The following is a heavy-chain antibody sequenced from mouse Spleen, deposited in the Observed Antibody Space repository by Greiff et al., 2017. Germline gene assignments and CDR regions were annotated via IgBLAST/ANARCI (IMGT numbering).Heavy chain of an antibody. D-gene: IGHD1-1*01. CDR1: GFTFSSYG. CDR3: ARRTLLYWYFDV. V-gene: IGHV5-6*02. CDR2: ISSGGSYT. Sequence: DVKLQESGGDLVKPGGSLKLSCAASGFTFSSYGMSWVRQTPDKRLEWVATISSGGSYTYYPDSVKGRFTISRDNAKNTLYLQMSSLKSEDTAMYYCARRTLLYWYFDVWGTGTTVTVSS. J-gene: IGHJ1*03.